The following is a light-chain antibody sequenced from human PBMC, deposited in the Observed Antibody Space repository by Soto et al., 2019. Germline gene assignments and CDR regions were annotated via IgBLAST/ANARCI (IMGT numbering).Light chain of an antibody. V-gene: IGLV3-27*01. Sequence: SYELTQPSSVSVSPGETATITCSGAVVTKKFPRWFQQKPCQAPVMVIYSDSERPSGIPERFSASRSGTTVTLTISGAQVEDEADYYCYSAADNMGVFGTGTKVTVL. J-gene: IGLJ1*01. CDR3: YSAADNMGV. CDR2: SDS. CDR1: VVTKKF.